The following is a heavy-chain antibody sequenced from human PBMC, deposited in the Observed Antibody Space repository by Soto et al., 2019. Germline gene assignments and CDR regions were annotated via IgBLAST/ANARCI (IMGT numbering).Heavy chain of an antibody. CDR2: DSHAGRNT. V-gene: IGHV3-30*18. D-gene: IGHD6-19*01. Sequence: VQLMESGGGVVQPGRSLRLSCAASGFTFSDYAMHWVRQAPGKGLEWVAVDSHAGRNTHYADSVKGRFTISRDSSKNTVSLEMPSLRAEDTAVYYCAKGGRQWLVTSDFNCWGQGALVTVSS. CDR3: AKGGRQWLVTSDFNC. CDR1: GFTFSDYA. J-gene: IGHJ4*02.